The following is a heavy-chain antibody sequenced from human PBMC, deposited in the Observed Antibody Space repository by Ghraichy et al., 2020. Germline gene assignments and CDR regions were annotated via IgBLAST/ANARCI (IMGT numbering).Heavy chain of an antibody. J-gene: IGHJ4*02. D-gene: IGHD3-22*01. V-gene: IGHV1-18*01. CDR1: GYSFGSYG. CDR2: ISTYNGYA. CDR3: ARGSHYDSSGSSPLGY. Sequence: ASVKVSCKASGYSFGSYGITWVRQAPVQGLEWMGWISTYNGYANYAQNFQGRISITADTSTTTTYLELRSLKSDDRAVYYCARGSHYDSSGSSPLGYWGQGTLVTVSS.